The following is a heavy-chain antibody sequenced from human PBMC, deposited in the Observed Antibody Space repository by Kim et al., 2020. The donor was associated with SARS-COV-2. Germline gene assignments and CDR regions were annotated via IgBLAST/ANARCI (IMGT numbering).Heavy chain of an antibody. D-gene: IGHD3-3*01. CDR2: ISGSGGST. CDR1: GFTFSSYA. J-gene: IGHJ4*02. Sequence: GGSLRLSCAASGFTFSSYAMSWVRQAPGKGLEWVSAISGSGGSTYYADSVKGRFTISRDNSKNTLYLQMNSLRAEDTAVYYCAKAGRTIFGVVRGHYFDYWGQGTLVTVSS. CDR3: AKAGRTIFGVVRGHYFDY. V-gene: IGHV3-23*01.